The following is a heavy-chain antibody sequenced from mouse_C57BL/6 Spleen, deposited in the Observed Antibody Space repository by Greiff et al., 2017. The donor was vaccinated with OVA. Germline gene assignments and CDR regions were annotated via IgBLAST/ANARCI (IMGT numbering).Heavy chain of an antibody. Sequence: DVQLQESGPGLVKPSQSLSLTCSVTGYSITSGYYWNWIRQFPGNKLEWMGYISYDGSNNYNPSLKNRISITRDTSKNQFFLKLNSVTTEDTATYYCAREGYPAYWGQGTLVTVSA. J-gene: IGHJ3*01. CDR2: ISYDGSN. CDR1: GYSITSGYY. V-gene: IGHV3-6*01. CDR3: AREGYPAY.